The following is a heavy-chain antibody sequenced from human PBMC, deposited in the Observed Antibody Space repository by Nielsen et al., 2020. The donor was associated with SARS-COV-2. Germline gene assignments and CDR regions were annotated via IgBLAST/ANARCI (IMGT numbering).Heavy chain of an antibody. CDR2: ISWNSGSI. CDR3: AKDLNLRYFDWLGAFDI. D-gene: IGHD3-9*01. V-gene: IGHV3-9*01. J-gene: IGHJ3*02. Sequence: GGSLRLSCAASGFTFDDYAMHWVRQAPGKGLEWVSGISWNSGSIGYADSVKGRFTISRDNAKNSPYPQMNSLRAEDTALYYCAKDLNLRYFDWLGAFDIWGQGTMVTVSS. CDR1: GFTFDDYA.